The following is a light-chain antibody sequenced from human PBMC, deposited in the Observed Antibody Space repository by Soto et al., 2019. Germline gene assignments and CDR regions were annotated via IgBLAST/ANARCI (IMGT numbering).Light chain of an antibody. CDR2: EAS. V-gene: IGKV1-33*01. CDR3: QQSNGLPYT. Sequence: DIRMTQYPSSLSASVGDRVTITCQASQDISNFLNWYQQKPGKAPKLLIFEASNVETGVPSRFIGSGSGTDLTFTISGLQPEDIASYYCQQSNGLPYTFGQGTKLEIQ. CDR1: QDISNF. J-gene: IGKJ2*01.